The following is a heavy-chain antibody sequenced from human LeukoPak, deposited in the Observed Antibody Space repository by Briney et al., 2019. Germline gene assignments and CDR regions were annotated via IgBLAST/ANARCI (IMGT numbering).Heavy chain of an antibody. CDR3: ATRPADGSWYGVFDF. V-gene: IGHV4-59*01. CDR1: GDSMTGYY. CDR2: IYSSGST. Sequence: SETLSLICSVSGDSMTGYYWSWIRQAPGKAPEWIGYIYSSGSTNYNPSLNSRVTMSLDASKNQFSLKLTFVTDADTAVYYCATRPADGSWYGVFDFWSRGTLVTVSS. J-gene: IGHJ4*01. D-gene: IGHD3-10*01.